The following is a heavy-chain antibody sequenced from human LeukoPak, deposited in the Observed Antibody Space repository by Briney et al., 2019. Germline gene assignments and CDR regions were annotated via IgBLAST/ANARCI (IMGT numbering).Heavy chain of an antibody. CDR3: ARTYYYDSSGYSTPFDS. V-gene: IGHV5-51*01. D-gene: IGHD3-22*01. CDR1: GYSFTSYW. J-gene: IGHJ4*02. CDR2: IYPGDSDT. Sequence: GESLKISCKGSGYSFTSYWIGWVRQMPGKGLEWMGIIYPGDSDTRYSPSFQGQVTISADKSISTAYLQWSSLKASDTAMYYCARTYYYDSSGYSTPFDSWGQGTLVTVSS.